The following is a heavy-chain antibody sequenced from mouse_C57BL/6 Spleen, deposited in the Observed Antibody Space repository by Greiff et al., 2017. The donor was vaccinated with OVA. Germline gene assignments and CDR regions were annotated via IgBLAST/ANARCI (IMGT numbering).Heavy chain of an antibody. J-gene: IGHJ2*01. D-gene: IGHD2-5*01. V-gene: IGHV5-17*01. Sequence: EVKVVESGGGLVKPGGSLKLSCAASGFTFSDYGMHWVRQAPEKGLEWVAYISSGSGTIYYADTVKGRFTLSRDNAKNTLFLQMTRLRSEDTAMYCGAREKNSNWGYFDDWGKGTTLTVSS. CDR2: ISSGSGTI. CDR1: GFTFSDYG. CDR3: AREKNSNWGYFDD.